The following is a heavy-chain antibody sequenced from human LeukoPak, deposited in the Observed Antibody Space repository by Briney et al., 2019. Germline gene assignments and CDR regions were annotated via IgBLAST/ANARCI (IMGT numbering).Heavy chain of an antibody. V-gene: IGHV3-23*01. CDR1: GFTFSSYG. CDR3: AKGSELPAAIRGNWFDS. Sequence: GGSLRLSCAASGFTFSSYGMSWVRQTPGKRLEWVSAISGSGGNTYDADSVKGRFTISRDNSKNTLYLQMNSLRAEDTALYYCAKGSELPAAIRGNWFDSWGQGTLVTVSS. J-gene: IGHJ5*01. CDR2: ISGSGGNT. D-gene: IGHD2-2*01.